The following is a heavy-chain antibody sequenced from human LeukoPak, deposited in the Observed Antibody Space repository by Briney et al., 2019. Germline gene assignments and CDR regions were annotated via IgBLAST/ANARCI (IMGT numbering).Heavy chain of an antibody. V-gene: IGHV3-15*07. CDR2: IKSKADDGTV. CDR1: GFAFNNAW. Sequence: GGSLRLSCAASGFAFNNAWMNWVRQAPGKGLEWVGRIKSKADDGTVNYLAPVKGRFTISRDDSKPTLYLQMDSLRTEDTAVYYCARDWGYCSSTSCYPTVFDYWGQGTLVTVSS. J-gene: IGHJ4*02. CDR3: ARDWGYCSSTSCYPTVFDY. D-gene: IGHD2-2*01.